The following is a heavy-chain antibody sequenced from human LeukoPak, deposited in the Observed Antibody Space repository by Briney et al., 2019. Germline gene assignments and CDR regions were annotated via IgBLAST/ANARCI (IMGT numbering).Heavy chain of an antibody. CDR3: ATTGLLGDIP. CDR1: GFTFSDYY. Sequence: GGSLRPSCAASGFTFSDYYMSWIRQAPGKGLEWLSYISKNGKTIYYADSVKGRFTISRDNARKSVYLQMNSLRAEDTAVYYCATTGLLGDIPWGQGTLVTVSS. D-gene: IGHD2-21*01. J-gene: IGHJ5*02. CDR2: ISKNGKTI. V-gene: IGHV3-11*01.